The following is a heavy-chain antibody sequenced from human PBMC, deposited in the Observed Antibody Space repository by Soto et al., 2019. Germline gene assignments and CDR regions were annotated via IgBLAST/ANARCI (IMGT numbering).Heavy chain of an antibody. V-gene: IGHV5-51*01. CDR1: GYSFTSYW. Sequence: GETLKISCKGSGYSFTSYWIGWVRQMPGKGLEWMGVIFPGDSGTRYSPSFQGHVTISVDKSISTAYLQWSSLKASDTAMYYCVSDTARTYYYYAMDVWGQGTTVTVSS. D-gene: IGHD5-18*01. CDR2: IFPGDSGT. CDR3: VSDTARTYYYYAMDV. J-gene: IGHJ6*02.